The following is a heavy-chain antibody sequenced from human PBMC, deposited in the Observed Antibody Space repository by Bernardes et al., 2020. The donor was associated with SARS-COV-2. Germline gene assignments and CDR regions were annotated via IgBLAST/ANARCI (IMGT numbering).Heavy chain of an antibody. CDR2: MSGSGDRT. CDR3: AKGSGYGSNWDLDY. Sequence: SLRLSGAASGFTFISYAMTWVRHAPVKGREWVSAMSGSGDRTYYAESVKGRFTISRDNSKNTLYLQMNSLRAEDTAVYYCAKGSGYGSNWDLDYWGQGILVTVSS. CDR1: GFTFISYA. D-gene: IGHD6-13*01. J-gene: IGHJ4*02. V-gene: IGHV3-23*01.